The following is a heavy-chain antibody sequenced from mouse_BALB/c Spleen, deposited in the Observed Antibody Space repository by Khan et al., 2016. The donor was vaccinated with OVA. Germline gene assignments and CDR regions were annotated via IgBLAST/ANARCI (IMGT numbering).Heavy chain of an antibody. CDR2: ISSGGSFT. Sequence: EVELVESGGDLVKPGGSLKLSCAASGFIFSSYGMSWVRQTPDRRLEWVATISSGGSFTYYSDSVKGRFTISRDNAKNTLSLQMSSLRSEDTAMFYCTIFITSTTGDYYAMDYWGQGTSVTVSS. J-gene: IGHJ4*01. V-gene: IGHV5-6*01. CDR3: TIFITSTTGDYYAMDY. CDR1: GFIFSSYG. D-gene: IGHD1-2*01.